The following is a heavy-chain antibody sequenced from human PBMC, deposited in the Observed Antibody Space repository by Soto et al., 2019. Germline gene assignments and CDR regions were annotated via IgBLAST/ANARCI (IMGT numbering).Heavy chain of an antibody. J-gene: IGHJ4*02. CDR1: GSTFTRYG. CDR3: ARTGYSSSWYVVLYFDY. Sequence: ASVTVSCTASGSTFTRYGISWVRQAPGQGLEWMGWISAYNGNTNYAQKLQGRVTMTTDTSTSTAYMELRSLRSDDTAVYYCARTGYSSSWYVVLYFDYWGQGTLVTVSS. V-gene: IGHV1-18*04. CDR2: ISAYNGNT. D-gene: IGHD6-13*01.